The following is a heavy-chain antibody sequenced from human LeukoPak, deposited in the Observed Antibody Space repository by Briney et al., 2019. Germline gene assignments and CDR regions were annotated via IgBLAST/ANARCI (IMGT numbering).Heavy chain of an antibody. V-gene: IGHV4-34*01. D-gene: IGHD3-22*01. CDR3: ARGSLGSSGYPYYYYYYMDV. CDR2: INHSGST. CDR1: GGSISGYY. Sequence: SETLSLTCAVYGGSISGYYWSWIRQPPGKGLEWIGEINHSGSTNYNPSLKSRVTISVDTSKNQFSLKLSSVTAADTAVYYCARGSLGSSGYPYYYYYYMDVWGKGTTVTVSS. J-gene: IGHJ6*03.